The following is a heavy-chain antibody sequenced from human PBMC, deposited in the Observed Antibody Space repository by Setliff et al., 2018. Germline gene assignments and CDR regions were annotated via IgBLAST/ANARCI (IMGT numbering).Heavy chain of an antibody. Sequence: PSVKVSCKASGYTFTSHAMNWVRQAPGQGLEWMGWINTNTGNPTYARGFTGRFVFSLDTSVSTAYLQISSLKAEDTAVYYCARPYSSSARWYFDLWGRGTLVTVSS. CDR2: INTNTGNP. CDR1: GYTFTSHA. CDR3: ARPYSSSARWYFDL. D-gene: IGHD6-6*01. J-gene: IGHJ2*01. V-gene: IGHV7-4-1*02.